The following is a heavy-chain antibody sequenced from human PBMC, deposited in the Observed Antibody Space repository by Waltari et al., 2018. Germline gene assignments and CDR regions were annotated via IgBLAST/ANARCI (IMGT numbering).Heavy chain of an antibody. J-gene: IGHJ4*02. CDR2: INHSGST. CDR3: ARGQGVFIDY. Sequence: QVQLQQWGAGLLKPSETLSLTCAVYGGSFSGYYWSWIRQPPGKGLEWIGEINHSGSTNYTPALKSRVTISVDTSKNQFSLKLSSVTAADTAVYYCARGQGVFIDYWGQGTLVTVSS. D-gene: IGHD3-3*01. V-gene: IGHV4-34*01. CDR1: GGSFSGYY.